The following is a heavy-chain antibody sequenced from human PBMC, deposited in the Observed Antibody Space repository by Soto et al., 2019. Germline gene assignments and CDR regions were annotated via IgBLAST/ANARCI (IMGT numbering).Heavy chain of an antibody. CDR2: IDPRSGAS. Sequence: ASVKVSCKPSGYPFTDLYIHWVRQAPGLGLEWMGWIDPRSGASRKTQRFQGRFTMTRDTSTNTVYMELSSLRSDDTAVYFCARANYGTLDYWGQGTLVTVSS. D-gene: IGHD3-10*01. V-gene: IGHV1-2*02. J-gene: IGHJ4*02. CDR3: ARANYGTLDY. CDR1: GYPFTDLY.